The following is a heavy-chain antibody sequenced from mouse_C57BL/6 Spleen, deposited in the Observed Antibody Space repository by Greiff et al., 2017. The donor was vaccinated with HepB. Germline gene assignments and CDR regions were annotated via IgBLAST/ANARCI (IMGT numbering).Heavy chain of an antibody. D-gene: IGHD1-1*01. Sequence: EVKLVESGGGLVKPGGSLKLSCAASGFTFSSYTMSWVRQTPEKRLEWVATISGGGGNTYYPDSVKGRFTISRANAKNTLYLQMSSLRSEDTALYYCARHDYGSYWYFDVWGTGTTVTVSS. V-gene: IGHV5-9*01. CDR2: ISGGGGNT. J-gene: IGHJ1*03. CDR3: ARHDYGSYWYFDV. CDR1: GFTFSSYT.